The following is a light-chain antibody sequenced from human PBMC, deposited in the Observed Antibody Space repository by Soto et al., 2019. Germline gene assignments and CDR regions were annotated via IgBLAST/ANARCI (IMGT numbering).Light chain of an antibody. CDR3: SSYTSRRTLV. CDR1: SSDDGGYNY. CDR2: DVS. Sequence: QSALTQPASVSGSPGQSITISCTGTSSDDGGYNYVSWYQQHPGKAPKLMIFDVSIRPSGASNRFSGSKSGNTASLTISGLQAEDEADYYCSSYTSRRTLVFGGGTKLTVL. J-gene: IGLJ2*01. V-gene: IGLV2-14*01.